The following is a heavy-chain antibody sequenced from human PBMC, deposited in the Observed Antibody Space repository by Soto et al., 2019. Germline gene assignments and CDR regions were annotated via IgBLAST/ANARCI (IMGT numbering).Heavy chain of an antibody. CDR3: AKGANLWYGMDV. D-gene: IGHD2-21*01. Sequence: EVQLLESGGGLVQPGGSLRLSCAASGFTFSSYAMSWVRQAPGKGLEWGSAISGSGGSTYHADSVKGRFTISRDNSKNTLYLPMNSLRAEDTAVYYCAKGANLWYGMDVWCQRTTVTVSS. V-gene: IGHV3-23*01. CDR2: ISGSGGST. J-gene: IGHJ6*02. CDR1: GFTFSSYA.